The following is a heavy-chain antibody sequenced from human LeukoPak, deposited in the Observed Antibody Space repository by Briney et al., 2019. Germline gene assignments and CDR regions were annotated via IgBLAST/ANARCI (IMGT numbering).Heavy chain of an antibody. CDR2: IYYSGST. D-gene: IGHD6-19*01. J-gene: IGHJ5*02. CDR1: GGSISSYY. CDR3: AGATDKSGWSWFDP. Sequence: PSETLSLTCTVSGGSISSYYWSWIRQPPGKGLEWIGYIYYSGSTNYNPSLKSRVTISVDTSKNQFSLKLTSVTAADTAVYYCAGATDKSGWSWFDPWGQGTLVTVSS. V-gene: IGHV4-59*01.